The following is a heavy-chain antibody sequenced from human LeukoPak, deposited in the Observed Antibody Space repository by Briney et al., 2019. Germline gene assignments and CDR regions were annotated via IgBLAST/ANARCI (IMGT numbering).Heavy chain of an antibody. J-gene: IGHJ3*02. CDR1: GFIFSGSA. V-gene: IGHV3-73*01. Sequence: GGSLRLSCAASGFIFSGSAIHWVRQTSGKGLEWVGRIRSKPNSYATAYAASVKGGFTISRDDSKNTAYLQMNSLKSEDSAVFYCCRFDGAFDIWGQGTMVTVSS. CDR3: CRFDGAFDI. CDR2: IRSKPNSYAT. D-gene: IGHD3-9*01.